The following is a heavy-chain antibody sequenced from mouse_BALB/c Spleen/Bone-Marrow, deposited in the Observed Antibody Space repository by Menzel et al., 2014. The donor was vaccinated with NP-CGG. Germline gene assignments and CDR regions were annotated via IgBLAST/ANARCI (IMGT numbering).Heavy chain of an antibody. J-gene: IGHJ4*01. Sequence: QVQLQQSGAELVRPGSSVKISCKASGYAFSNYWMNWVKQRPGQGLEWIGQIYPGDTDIHYNGKFKGKATLTADKSSSTALMQLSSLTSEDSAVYFCASRGDYSYAMDYWGQGTSVTVSS. CDR2: IYPGDTDI. CDR1: GYAFSNYW. CDR3: ASRGDYSYAMDY. V-gene: IGHV1-80*01. D-gene: IGHD1-1*01.